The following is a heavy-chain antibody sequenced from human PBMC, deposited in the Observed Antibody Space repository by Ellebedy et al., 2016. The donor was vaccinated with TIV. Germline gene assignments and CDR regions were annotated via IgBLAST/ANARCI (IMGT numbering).Heavy chain of an antibody. CDR3: ARLRRGRFDP. CDR1: GGSFSGYY. V-gene: IGHV4-34*01. Sequence: SETLSLTXAVYGGSFSGYYWSWIRQPPGKGLEWIGEINHSGSTNYNPSLKSRVTISVDTSKNQFSLKLSSVTAADTAVYYCARLRRGRFDPWGQGTLVTVSS. J-gene: IGHJ5*02. D-gene: IGHD5-12*01. CDR2: INHSGST.